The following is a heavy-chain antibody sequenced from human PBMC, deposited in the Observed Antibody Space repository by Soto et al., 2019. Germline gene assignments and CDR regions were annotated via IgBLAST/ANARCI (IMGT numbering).Heavy chain of an antibody. CDR3: ARCRTVRNYADDSSDYFYFFDY. J-gene: IGHJ4*02. V-gene: IGHV4-59*01. CDR1: GDSISTFY. Sequence: PSETLSLTCTVSGDSISTFYWGWMRQSPGKELEWIGYVYYTGSTNYNPSLKSRVTISVDRSKNQFSLKLTSANAADTAVYYCARCRTVRNYADDSSDYFYFFDYWGQGTQVTVSS. CDR2: VYYTGST. D-gene: IGHD3-22*01.